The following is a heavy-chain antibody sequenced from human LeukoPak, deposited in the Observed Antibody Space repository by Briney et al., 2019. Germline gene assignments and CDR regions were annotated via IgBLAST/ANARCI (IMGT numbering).Heavy chain of an antibody. V-gene: IGHV3-30-3*01. CDR2: ISYDGSNK. CDR3: ARVSGQQWLVGPFDI. J-gene: IGHJ3*02. D-gene: IGHD6-19*01. CDR1: GFTFSSYA. Sequence: GGSLRLSCAASGFTFSSYAMHWVRQAPGKGLEWVAVISYDGSNKYYADSVKGRFTISRDNSKNTLYLQMNSLRAEDTAVYYCARVSGQQWLVGPFDIWGQGTMVTVSS.